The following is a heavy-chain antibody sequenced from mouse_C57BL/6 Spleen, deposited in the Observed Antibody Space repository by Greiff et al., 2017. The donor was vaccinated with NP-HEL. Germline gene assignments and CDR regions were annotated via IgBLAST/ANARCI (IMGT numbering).Heavy chain of an antibody. Sequence: EVQGVESGGDLVKPGGSLKLSCAASGFTFSSYGMSWVRQTPDKRLEWVATISSGGSYTYYPDSVKGRFTISRDNAKNTLYLQMSSLKSEDTAMYYCARQISNWDEGDYYAMDYWGQGTSVTVSS. CDR2: ISSGGSYT. V-gene: IGHV5-6*01. D-gene: IGHD4-1*01. J-gene: IGHJ4*01. CDR3: ARQISNWDEGDYYAMDY. CDR1: GFTFSSYG.